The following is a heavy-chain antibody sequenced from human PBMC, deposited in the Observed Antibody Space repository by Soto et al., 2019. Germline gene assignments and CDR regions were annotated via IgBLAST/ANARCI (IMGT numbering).Heavy chain of an antibody. D-gene: IGHD3-10*01. CDR2: TKSDGSGT. Sequence: EVQLVESGGGLLQPGGSLTLSCTASGFTFSNYWMHWVRQAPGKGLVWVSRTKSDGSGTSYTDSVKGRFTISRDNAYNTSYLQMSNLRAVDTAVYYCARGGFDYGPGRMDVWGKGTTVIVSA. CDR3: ARGGFDYGPGRMDV. V-gene: IGHV3-74*01. J-gene: IGHJ6*01. CDR1: GFTFSNYW.